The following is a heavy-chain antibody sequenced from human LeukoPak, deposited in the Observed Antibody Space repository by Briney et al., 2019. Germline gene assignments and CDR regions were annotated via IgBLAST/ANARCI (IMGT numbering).Heavy chain of an antibody. V-gene: IGHV3-7*01. CDR1: GFTFSNYC. CDR3: ARERPDGGNSGY. J-gene: IGHJ4*02. D-gene: IGHD4-23*01. CDR2: MNIDGSEK. Sequence: GGSLRLSCAASGFTFSNYCMGWVRQAPGKRLEWVANMNIDGSEKYYADSVKGRFSISRDNARNSVYLRMASLRVKDTAVYYCARERPDGGNSGYWGQGTLVTVSS.